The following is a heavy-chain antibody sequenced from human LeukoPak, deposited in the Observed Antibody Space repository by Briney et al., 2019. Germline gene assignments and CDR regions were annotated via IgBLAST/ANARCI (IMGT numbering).Heavy chain of an antibody. Sequence: GGSLRLSCAASGFTIGPYGMYWVRQGPGRGLEWVSVIKADGSGTFYADSVRGRFTTSRDNSKNSLYLQMNSLTSEDTALYYCATWAFYHNLDVWGQGTTVIVSS. J-gene: IGHJ6*02. CDR1: GFTIGPYG. D-gene: IGHD2/OR15-2a*01. CDR2: IKADGSGT. CDR3: ATWAFYHNLDV. V-gene: IGHV3-43*02.